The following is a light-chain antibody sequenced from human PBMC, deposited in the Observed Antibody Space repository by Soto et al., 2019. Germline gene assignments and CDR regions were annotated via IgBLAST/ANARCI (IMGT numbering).Light chain of an antibody. CDR1: QNIGDW. CDR3: QQYYDYSWT. J-gene: IGKJ1*01. Sequence: DVQMTQSPSTLSASVGDRVTITCRASQNIGDWLAWFQQKPGRAPKRLIYKASNLESGVPSTFSGSASGTEFTLTISSLQPADFATYYCQQYYDYSWTFGQGTKVDIK. CDR2: KAS. V-gene: IGKV1-5*03.